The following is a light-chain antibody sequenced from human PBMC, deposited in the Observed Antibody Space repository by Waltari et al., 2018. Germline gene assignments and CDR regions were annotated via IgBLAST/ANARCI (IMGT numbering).Light chain of an antibody. CDR1: GSAVGGYDY. CDR3: SSYTSSGVV. Sequence: QSALTQPASVSGSPGQAIIISCTGTGSAVGGYDYVSWYQQYPGKAPRLIIYDVYNRPSGVSKRFSGSKSDNTASLTISGLQAEDESVYYCSSYTSSGVVFGGGTKLTVL. J-gene: IGLJ2*01. V-gene: IGLV2-14*01. CDR2: DVY.